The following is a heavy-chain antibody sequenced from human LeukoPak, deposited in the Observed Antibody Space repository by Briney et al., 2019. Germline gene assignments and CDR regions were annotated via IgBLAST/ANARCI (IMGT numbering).Heavy chain of an antibody. CDR1: GFTFSSYA. V-gene: IGHV3-30-3*01. J-gene: IGHJ4*02. CDR3: ARETGIEGGIDY. D-gene: IGHD3-10*01. Sequence: PGGSLRLSCAASGFTFSSYAMHWVRQAPGKGLEWVAVISYDGSNKYYADSVKGRFTISRGNSKNTLYLQMNSLRAEDTAVYYCARETGIEGGIDYWGQGTLVTVSS. CDR2: ISYDGSNK.